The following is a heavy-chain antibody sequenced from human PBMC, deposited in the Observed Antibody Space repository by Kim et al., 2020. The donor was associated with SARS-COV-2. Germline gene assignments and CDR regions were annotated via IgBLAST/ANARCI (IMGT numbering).Heavy chain of an antibody. CDR2: IYYSGST. V-gene: IGHV4-39*01. J-gene: IGHJ4*02. CDR3: AKTGGQPETYYYGSDRSRRGTDY. CDR1: GGSISSSSYY. D-gene: IGHD3-10*01. Sequence: SETLSLTCTVSGGSISSSSYYWGWIRQPPGKGLEWIGSIYYSGSTYYNPSLKSRVTISVDTSKNQFSLKLSSVTAADTAVYYCAKTGGQPETYYYGSDRSRRGTDYWGQGTLVTVSS.